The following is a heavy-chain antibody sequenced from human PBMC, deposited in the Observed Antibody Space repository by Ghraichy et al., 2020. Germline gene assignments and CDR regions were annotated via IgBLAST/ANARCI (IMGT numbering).Heavy chain of an antibody. Sequence: GGSLRLSCAAAGFTFRNFGMQWVRQAPGKGLEWVAVISYDEIYKFYADSVKGRFTISRDNFKNMLYVQMNSLRAEDTAVYYCAKDLAGEHCSGDSCSYGMDVWGQGTTVTVSS. D-gene: IGHD2-15*01. CDR1: GFTFRNFG. CDR2: ISYDEIYK. J-gene: IGHJ6*02. CDR3: AKDLAGEHCSGDSCSYGMDV. V-gene: IGHV3-30*18.